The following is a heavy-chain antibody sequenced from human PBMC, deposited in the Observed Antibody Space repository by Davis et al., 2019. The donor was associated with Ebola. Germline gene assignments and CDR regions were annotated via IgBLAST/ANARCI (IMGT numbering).Heavy chain of an antibody. CDR1: GGSLSGYY. Sequence: PSETLSLTCVVKGGSLSGYYWSWIRQSPGKGLEWIGEINHSGSTDYNPSLKSRLTLFIDTSKNLFSLKLTSVTAADTAMYYCARTDYNPRDGVVQPALDYWGQGTLATVSS. D-gene: IGHD1-14*01. CDR3: ARTDYNPRDGVVQPALDY. CDR2: INHSGST. J-gene: IGHJ4*02. V-gene: IGHV4-34*01.